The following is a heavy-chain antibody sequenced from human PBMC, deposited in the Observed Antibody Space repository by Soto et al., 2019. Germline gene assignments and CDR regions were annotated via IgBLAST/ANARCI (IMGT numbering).Heavy chain of an antibody. J-gene: IGHJ6*02. CDR1: GFTFSNYG. CDR2: IWYDGSNK. V-gene: IGHV3-33*01. CDR3: ASISLSSSRPSYYYGMDV. D-gene: IGHD6-13*01. Sequence: GGSLRLSCAASGFTFSNYGMHWVRQAPGKGLEWVAVIWYDGSNKYYADSVKGRFTISRDNSKNTLYLQMNSLRAEDTAVYYCASISLSSSRPSYYYGMDVWGQGTTVTVSS.